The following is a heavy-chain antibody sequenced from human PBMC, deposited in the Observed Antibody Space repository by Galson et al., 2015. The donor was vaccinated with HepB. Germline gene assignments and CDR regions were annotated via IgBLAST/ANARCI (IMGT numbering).Heavy chain of an antibody. V-gene: IGHV3-21*01. CDR1: GFTFCSYS. CDR3: AREPGTVYYYYGMDV. J-gene: IGHJ6*02. CDR2: ISSSSSYI. D-gene: IGHD1-1*01. Sequence: SLRLSCAASGFTFCSYSMNWVRQAPGKGLEWVSSISSSSSYIYYADSVKGRFTISRDNAKNSLYLQMNSLRAEDTAVYYCAREPGTVYYYYGMDVWGQGTTVTVSS.